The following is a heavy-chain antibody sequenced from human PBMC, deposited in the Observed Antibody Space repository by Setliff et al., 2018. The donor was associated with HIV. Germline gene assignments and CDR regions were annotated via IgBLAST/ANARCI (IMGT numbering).Heavy chain of an antibody. CDR3: ARLRYGDYPKDYYYYMDV. CDR1: GYSFITYW. CDR2: IYPPDSDT. D-gene: IGHD4-17*01. Sequence: PGESLKISCKGSGYSFITYWIGWVRQMPGKGLEWMGIIYPPDSDTTYSPSFQGQVTVSVDKSISTAFLQWSSLKASDTAIYFCARLRYGDYPKDYYYYMDVWGKGTTVTVSS. J-gene: IGHJ6*03. V-gene: IGHV5-51*01.